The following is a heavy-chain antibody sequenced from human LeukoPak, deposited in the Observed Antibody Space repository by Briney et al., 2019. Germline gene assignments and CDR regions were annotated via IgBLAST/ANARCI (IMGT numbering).Heavy chain of an antibody. J-gene: IGHJ3*02. CDR1: GGSISSTHW. CDR3: TRDQCLLRGGDHDAVSI. D-gene: IGHD5/OR15-5a*01. V-gene: IGHV4-4*02. CDR2: IFHSGTT. Sequence: SETLSLTCAASGGSISSTHWWYWVRQPPGKGLELIGEIFHSGTTNYNPSLKSRVTISIDEAKNQFSLKLRSVTAADTAVYYCTRDQCLLRGGDHDAVSICGQGTMVTVSS.